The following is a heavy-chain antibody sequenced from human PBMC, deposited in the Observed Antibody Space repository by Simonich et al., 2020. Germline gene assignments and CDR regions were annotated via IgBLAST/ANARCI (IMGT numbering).Heavy chain of an antibody. CDR3: ARDAAGDY. D-gene: IGHD6-13*01. V-gene: IGHV3-21*01. CDR1: GFTFSSYS. Sequence: EVQLVESGGGLVKPGGSLRLYCAASGFTFSSYSMNWVRQSPGKGLDRVPSISDSRRYKYYADSVKGRFTIARDNAKNSLYLQMNSLRAEDTAVYYCARDAAGDYWGQGTLVTVSS. J-gene: IGHJ4*02. CDR2: ISDSRRYK.